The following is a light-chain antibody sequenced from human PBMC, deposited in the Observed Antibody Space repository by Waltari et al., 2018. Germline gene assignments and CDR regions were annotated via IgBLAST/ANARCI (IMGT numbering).Light chain of an antibody. CDR3: FLSFSGAWV. CDR2: DTS. J-gene: IGLJ3*02. Sequence: QAVVTQEPSLTVSPGGTVTLTCDSSTRAVTSGPYPYWFQQTPGQDPRTLIYDTSNKPSGTPARLSGSLLGGKAALTLSGAQPDYEAEYYCFLSFSGAWVFGGGTKLTVL. V-gene: IGLV7-46*01. CDR1: TRAVTSGPY.